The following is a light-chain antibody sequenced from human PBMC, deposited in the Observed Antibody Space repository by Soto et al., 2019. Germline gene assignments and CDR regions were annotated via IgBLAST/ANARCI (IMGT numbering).Light chain of an antibody. CDR1: QSISSW. V-gene: IGKV1-5*03. CDR2: KAS. J-gene: IGKJ2*01. Sequence: DIQMTQTPSTLSASVGDRVTITCRASQSISSWLAWYQQKPGTAPKLLIYKASSLESGVPSRFSSSGSGTEFTLTIISLQPEDFATYYCQQYDTYLYTFGQGTKLEI. CDR3: QQYDTYLYT.